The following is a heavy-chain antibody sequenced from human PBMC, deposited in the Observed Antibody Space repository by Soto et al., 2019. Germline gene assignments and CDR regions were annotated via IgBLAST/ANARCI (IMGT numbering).Heavy chain of an antibody. Sequence: SETLSLTCTVSGASISGFYWSWIRKSAGKGLEWIGRIYATGTTDYNPSLKSRVMMSVDASKKQFSLKLRSVTAADTAVYYCVRDGTKTLRDWFDPWGQGISVTVS. V-gene: IGHV4-4*07. D-gene: IGHD1-1*01. CDR2: IYATGTT. CDR3: VRDGTKTLRDWFDP. CDR1: GASISGFY. J-gene: IGHJ5*02.